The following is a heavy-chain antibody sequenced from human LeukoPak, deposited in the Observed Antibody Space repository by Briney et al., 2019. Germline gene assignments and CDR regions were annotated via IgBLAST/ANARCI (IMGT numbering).Heavy chain of an antibody. CDR2: IIPIFGTA. J-gene: IGHJ6*03. V-gene: IGHV1-69*05. CDR3: AKLWGGYCSSTSCYTHYYYMDV. D-gene: IGHD2-2*02. Sequence: GSSVKVSCKASGGTFSSYAISWVRQAPGQGLEWMGGIIPIFGTANYAQKFQGRVTITTDESTSTAYMELSSLRSEDTAVYYCAKLWGGYCSSTSCYTHYYYMDVWGKGTTVTVSS. CDR1: GGTFSSYA.